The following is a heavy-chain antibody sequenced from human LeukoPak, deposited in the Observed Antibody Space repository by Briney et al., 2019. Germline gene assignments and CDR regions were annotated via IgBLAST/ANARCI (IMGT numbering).Heavy chain of an antibody. V-gene: IGHV1-8*03. CDR1: GYTFTSYD. Sequence: ASVKVSCKASGYTFTSYDINWVRQATGQGLEWMGWMNANSGNTGYAQKFQGRVTITRNTSISTAYMELSSLRSEDTAVYYCARGPYDFWSGYYTLEFDYWGQGTLVTVSS. CDR2: MNANSGNT. D-gene: IGHD3-3*01. CDR3: ARGPYDFWSGYYTLEFDY. J-gene: IGHJ4*02.